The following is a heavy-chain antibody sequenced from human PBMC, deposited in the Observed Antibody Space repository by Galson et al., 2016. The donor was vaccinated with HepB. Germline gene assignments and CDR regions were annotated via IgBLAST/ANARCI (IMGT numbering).Heavy chain of an antibody. CDR2: IKPSGGNT. J-gene: IGHJ4*02. CDR1: GYTFNTYN. V-gene: IGHV1-46*02. CDR3: AREPDHSFYFEY. Sequence: SVKVSCKASGYTFNTYNMHWVRQAPGQGLEWMGIIKPSGGNTIYAQKFQDRITMTRDTSTSTVYMALISLRSEDTAVYYCAREPDHSFYFEYWGQGTLLTVSS. D-gene: IGHD3-16*02.